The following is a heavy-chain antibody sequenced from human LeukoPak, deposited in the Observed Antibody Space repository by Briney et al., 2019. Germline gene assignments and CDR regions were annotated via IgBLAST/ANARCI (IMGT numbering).Heavy chain of an antibody. J-gene: IGHJ4*02. Sequence: PGGSLRLSCAASGFTFSSYGMHWVRQAPGKGLEWLAFISYDGGNNYYADSMKGRFTISRDNSKNTLYLQMNSLRAEDTAVYYCARCQSCGQDWGQGTLVTVSS. D-gene: IGHD2-15*01. CDR1: GFTFSSYG. V-gene: IGHV3-30*03. CDR2: ISYDGGNN. CDR3: ARCQSCGQD.